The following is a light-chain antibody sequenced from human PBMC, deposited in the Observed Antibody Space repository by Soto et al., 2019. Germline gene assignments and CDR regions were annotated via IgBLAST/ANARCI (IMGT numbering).Light chain of an antibody. Sequence: SYELTQPSSVSVSPGQTARITCSGDVLAKKYARWFQQKPGQAPVLVIYKDTKRPSEIPERFSGSSSGTTVTLTISGAQVEDEADYYCYSAADNIGVFGGGTKLTVL. CDR1: VLAKKY. V-gene: IGLV3-27*01. CDR2: KDT. CDR3: YSAADNIGV. J-gene: IGLJ3*02.